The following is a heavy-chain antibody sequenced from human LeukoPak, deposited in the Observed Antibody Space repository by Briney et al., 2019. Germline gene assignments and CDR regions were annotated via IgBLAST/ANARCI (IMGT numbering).Heavy chain of an antibody. J-gene: IGHJ4*02. D-gene: IGHD3-22*01. V-gene: IGHV1-18*01. CDR3: ARVQVLPGTMLVVVIPRHDY. CDR2: ISAYNGNT. CDR1: GYTFTSYG. Sequence: ASVKVSCKASGYTFTSYGISWVRQAPGQGLEWMGWISAYNGNTNYAQKLQGRVTMTTDTSTSTAYMELRSLRSDDTAVYYCARVQVLPGTMLVVVIPRHDYWGQGTLVTVSS.